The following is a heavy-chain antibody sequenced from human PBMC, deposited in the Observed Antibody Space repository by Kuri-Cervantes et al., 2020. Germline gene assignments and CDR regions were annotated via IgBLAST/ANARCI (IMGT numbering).Heavy chain of an antibody. Sequence: GESLKISCAASGFTFSSYAMSWVRQAPGKGLEWVSAISGSGGSTYYADSVKGRFTISRDNSKNTLYLQMNSLKTEDTAVYYCTTPGEQLEHYYYYGMDVWGQGTTVTVSS. V-gene: IGHV3-23*01. CDR2: ISGSGGST. J-gene: IGHJ6*02. CDR3: TTPGEQLEHYYYYGMDV. D-gene: IGHD1-1*01. CDR1: GFTFSSYA.